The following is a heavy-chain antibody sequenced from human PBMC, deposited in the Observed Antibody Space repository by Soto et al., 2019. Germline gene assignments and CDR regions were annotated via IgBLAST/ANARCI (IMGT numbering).Heavy chain of an antibody. Sequence: EVQLVESGGGLVQPGGSLRLSCAASGFIFSAYWMTWVRQAPGKGLEWVANINPDGSEKYYVDSVKGRFTISRDNVKKSLFLQVNNLRAEDTALYYCVRARIDVWGRGTLVTVSS. CDR1: GFIFSAYW. J-gene: IGHJ2*01. CDR2: INPDGSEK. CDR3: VRARIDV. V-gene: IGHV3-7*01.